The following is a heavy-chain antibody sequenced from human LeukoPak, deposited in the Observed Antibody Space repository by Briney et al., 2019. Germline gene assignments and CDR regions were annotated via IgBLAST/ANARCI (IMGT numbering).Heavy chain of an antibody. D-gene: IGHD3-10*01. Sequence: GGSQGLSCAASGFTLSSYWMSWVRQAPGKGLEWVASIKHGGSEKYYVDSVKGRFTISRDNAKNSLFLQMNSLRAEDTAVYYCARTMGRGPGGHFDYWGQGTLVTVSS. CDR2: IKHGGSEK. J-gene: IGHJ4*02. V-gene: IGHV3-7*01. CDR1: GFTLSSYW. CDR3: ARTMGRGPGGHFDY.